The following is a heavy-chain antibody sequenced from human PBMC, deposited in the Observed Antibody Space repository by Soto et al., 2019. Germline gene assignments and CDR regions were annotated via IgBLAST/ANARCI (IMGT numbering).Heavy chain of an antibody. CDR1: GFKFNTYG. J-gene: IGHJ4*02. CDR3: VRDVAAKEVVPFDV. Sequence: GGSLRLSCEGSGFKFNTYGMHWVRQTPGKGLEWVAVIWYGGIKRHYADSVKGRFTISRDNAKNTLYLQMNSLRVDDTAVYFCVRDVAAKEVVPFDVWGRGTLVTVSS. V-gene: IGHV3-33*08. D-gene: IGHD3-9*01. CDR2: IWYGGIKR.